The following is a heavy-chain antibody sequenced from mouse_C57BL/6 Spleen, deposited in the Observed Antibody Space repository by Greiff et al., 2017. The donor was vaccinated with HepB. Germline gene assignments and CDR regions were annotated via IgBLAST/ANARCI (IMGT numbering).Heavy chain of an antibody. J-gene: IGHJ2*01. V-gene: IGHV1-82*01. CDR1: GYAFSSSW. CDR3: ARDGYYFDY. Sequence: VQLQQSGPELVKPGASVKISCKASGYAFSSSWMNWVKQRPGKGLEWIGRIYPGDGDTNYNGKFKGKAKLTADKSSSTAYMQLSSLTSEDAAVYFCARDGYYFDYWGQGTTLTVSS. D-gene: IGHD2-3*01. CDR2: IYPGDGDT.